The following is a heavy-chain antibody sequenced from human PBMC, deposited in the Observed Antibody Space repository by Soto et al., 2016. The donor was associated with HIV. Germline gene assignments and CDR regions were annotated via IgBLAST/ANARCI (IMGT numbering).Heavy chain of an antibody. V-gene: IGHV1-2*02. D-gene: IGHD6-19*01. CDR3: AREVNEQWLVYFYYGMDV. CDR2: INPNSGGT. CDR1: GYTFTGYY. J-gene: IGHJ6*02. Sequence: QVQLVQSGAEVKKPGASVKVSCKASGYTFTGYYIHWVRQAPGQGLEWMGWINPNSGGTNYAQKFQGRVTMTRDTSISTAYMELSRLRSDDTVVYYCAREVNEQWLVYFYYGMDVWGQGTTVTVSS.